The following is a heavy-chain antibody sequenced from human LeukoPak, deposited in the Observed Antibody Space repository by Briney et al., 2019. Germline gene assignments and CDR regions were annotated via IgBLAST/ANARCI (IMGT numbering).Heavy chain of an antibody. J-gene: IGHJ5*01. CDR3: ARDLWNFYDDSGYNRDFDS. Sequence: ASVKVSCKATSRISWVRQAPGHGLEWMGWIGTYGGDTYYAQKFQGRITVTTDTSTSTVYMELRNLRSDDTSVYYCARDLWNFYDDSGYNRDFDSGGQGTLVTVSS. CDR2: IGTYGGDT. V-gene: IGHV1-18*01. CDR1: TSR. D-gene: IGHD3-22*01.